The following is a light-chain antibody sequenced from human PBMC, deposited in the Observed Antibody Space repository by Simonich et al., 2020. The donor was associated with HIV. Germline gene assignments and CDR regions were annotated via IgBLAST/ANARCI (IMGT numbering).Light chain of an antibody. CDR2: GAS. CDR1: QSVSSSY. V-gene: IGKV3-20*01. J-gene: IGKJ1*01. Sequence: EIVLTQSPGTLSLSPGERATLSCRASQSVSSSYLAWYQQKPGQAPRLLIYGASGRATGIPDRFSGSGSGTDFTLTISSLQAEDVAVYYCQQYYSTPWTFGQGTKVEIK. CDR3: QQYYSTPWT.